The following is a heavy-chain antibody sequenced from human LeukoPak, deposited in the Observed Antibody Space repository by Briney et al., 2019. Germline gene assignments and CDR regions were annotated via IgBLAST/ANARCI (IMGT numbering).Heavy chain of an antibody. V-gene: IGHV5-51*03. Sequence: GESLKISCKGSGYSFTSYWIGWVRQMPGKGLEWMGIIYPGDSDTRYSPSFQGQVTISADKSISTAYLQWSSLEASDTAMYYCARSPPILSYSSSPYYYYMDVWGKGTTVTVSS. D-gene: IGHD6-6*01. CDR2: IYPGDSDT. CDR3: ARSPPILSYSSSPYYYYMDV. CDR1: GYSFTSYW. J-gene: IGHJ6*03.